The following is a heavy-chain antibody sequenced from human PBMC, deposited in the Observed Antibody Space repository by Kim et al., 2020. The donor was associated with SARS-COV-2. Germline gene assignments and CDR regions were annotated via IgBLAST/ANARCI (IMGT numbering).Heavy chain of an antibody. Sequence: SKTDGGTTDYPATGKGSFTISRDDSKHTLYLQMNSLKTEDTAVYYCTTGYWGQGTLVTVSS. J-gene: IGHJ4*02. CDR3: TTGY. V-gene: IGHV3-15*01. CDR2: SKTDGGTT.